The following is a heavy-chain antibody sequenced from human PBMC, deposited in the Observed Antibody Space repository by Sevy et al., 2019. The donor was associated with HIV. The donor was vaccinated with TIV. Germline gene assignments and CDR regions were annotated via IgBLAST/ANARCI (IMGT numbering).Heavy chain of an antibody. CDR3: AREIHPHGNMLTGYISH. D-gene: IGHD3-9*01. J-gene: IGHJ4*02. Sequence: ASVKVSCKASGYTFTGYYMHWVRQAPGQGLEWMGWTNPNSGGTHYAQKFQGRVTMTRDTSISTAYMELSRLTSDDTAVYYCAREIHPHGNMLTGYISHWGQGTLVTVSS. CDR1: GYTFTGYY. V-gene: IGHV1-2*02. CDR2: TNPNSGGT.